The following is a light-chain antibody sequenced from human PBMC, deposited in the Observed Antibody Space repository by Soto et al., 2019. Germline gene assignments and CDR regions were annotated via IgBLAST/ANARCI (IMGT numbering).Light chain of an antibody. CDR1: QSISSW. CDR3: QQYNSYSWT. CDR2: DAS. J-gene: IGKJ1*01. V-gene: IGKV1-5*01. Sequence: DIQMTPSPSTLSASVVDRVTITCRASQSISSWLAWYQQTPGKAPKLLIYDASSLESGVPSRFSGSGSGTDFALTITSLQAEDFATYYCQQYNSYSWTFGQGTKVDIK.